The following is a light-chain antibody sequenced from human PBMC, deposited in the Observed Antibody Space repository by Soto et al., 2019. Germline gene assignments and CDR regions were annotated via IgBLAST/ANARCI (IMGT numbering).Light chain of an antibody. CDR3: LQDYNFPWT. Sequence: AIQMTQSPSSLSASVGDRVTITCRASQGIRNDLGWYQQKPGKAPKLLIYAASSLQSEVPSRFSGSGSGTDFTLTISSLQPEDFATNYCLQDYNFPWTFGQGTKVEIK. V-gene: IGKV1-6*01. CDR1: QGIRND. J-gene: IGKJ1*01. CDR2: AAS.